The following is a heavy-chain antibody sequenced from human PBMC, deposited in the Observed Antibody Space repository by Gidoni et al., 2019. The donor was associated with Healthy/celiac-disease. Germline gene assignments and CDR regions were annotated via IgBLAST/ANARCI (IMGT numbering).Heavy chain of an antibody. V-gene: IGHV4-34*01. J-gene: IGHJ4*02. D-gene: IGHD6-6*01. Sequence: QVQLPQWGAGLLKPSETLSLTCAVYGGSFSGYYWSWIRQPPGKGLEWIGEINHSGSTNYNPSLKSRVTISVDTSKNQFSLKLSSVTAADTAVYYCARDYSSSSRRVDYWGQGTLVTVSS. CDR1: GGSFSGYY. CDR3: ARDYSSSSRRVDY. CDR2: INHSGST.